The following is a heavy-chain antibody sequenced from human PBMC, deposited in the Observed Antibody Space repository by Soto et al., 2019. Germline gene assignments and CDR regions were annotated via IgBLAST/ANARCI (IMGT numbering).Heavy chain of an antibody. Sequence: QVQLVESGGGVGQPGRSLRLSCAASGFTFSPYTMHWVRQTPGKGLEWVAVISYYGSDKNYAESVRGRFTISRDNSKNPLFLQMNSPSAEDTALYYWARGRGFCGAYCYKGGIDYWGQGALVTVSS. V-gene: IGHV3-30-3*01. J-gene: IGHJ4*02. D-gene: IGHD2-21*02. CDR2: ISYYGSDK. CDR1: GFTFSPYT. CDR3: ARGRGFCGAYCYKGGIDY.